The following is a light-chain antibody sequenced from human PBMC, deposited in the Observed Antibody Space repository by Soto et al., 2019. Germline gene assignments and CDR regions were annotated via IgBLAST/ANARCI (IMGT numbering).Light chain of an antibody. Sequence: QSVLTQPASVSGSPGQSITISCTGTSSDVGTYDYVSWYQQYSGKAPQLLIYEVSNRPSGVSNRFSGSKSGNTASLIISGLQAEDEADYYCSSYRGFSSTLYVFGTGTKLTVL. CDR1: SSDVGTYDY. J-gene: IGLJ1*01. CDR2: EVS. V-gene: IGLV2-14*01. CDR3: SSYRGFSSTLYV.